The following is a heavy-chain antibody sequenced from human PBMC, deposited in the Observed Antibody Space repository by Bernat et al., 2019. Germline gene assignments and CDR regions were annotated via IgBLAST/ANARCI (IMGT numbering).Heavy chain of an antibody. CDR3: AKDEGGSGDY. D-gene: IGHD3-10*01. CDR2: ISSSGSTI. V-gene: IGHV3-48*03. Sequence: EVQLVESGGGLVQPGGSLRLSCAASGFTFSSYEMNWVRQAPGKGLEWVSYISSSGSTIYYADSVKGRFTISRDNSKNTLYLQMNSLRAEDTAVYYCAKDEGGSGDYWGQGTLVTVSS. J-gene: IGHJ4*02. CDR1: GFTFSSYE.